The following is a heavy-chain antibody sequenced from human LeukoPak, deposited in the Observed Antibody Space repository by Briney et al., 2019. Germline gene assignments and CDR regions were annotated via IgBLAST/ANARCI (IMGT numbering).Heavy chain of an antibody. D-gene: IGHD2-21*02. J-gene: IGHJ4*02. V-gene: IGHV3-23*01. CDR3: AKSCGGTCYSDFDF. CDR1: GFTFSSYA. CDR2: ISGSGRST. Sequence: GGSLRLSCAASGFTFSSYAMTWVRQAPGKGLEWASAISGSGRSTYYADSVKGLFTISRDNSKSTLYLQMNSLSAEDTAIYYCAKSCGGTCYSDFDFWGQGTLVTVSS.